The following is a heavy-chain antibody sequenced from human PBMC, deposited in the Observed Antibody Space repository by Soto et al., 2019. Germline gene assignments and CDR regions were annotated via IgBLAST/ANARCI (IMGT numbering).Heavy chain of an antibody. Sequence: PFEKSGLNWVRQAARKGLEWVLSISFSGEYIYYADTVKGRFTISRDSARNSRYLQMNRLGVDDSILYFWALLTYNCNHENGGQGTQFTV. CDR1: PFEKSG. D-gene: IGHD2-15*01. CDR2: ISFSGEYI. V-gene: IGHV3-21*01. J-gene: IGHJ4*02. CDR3: ALLTYNCNHEN.